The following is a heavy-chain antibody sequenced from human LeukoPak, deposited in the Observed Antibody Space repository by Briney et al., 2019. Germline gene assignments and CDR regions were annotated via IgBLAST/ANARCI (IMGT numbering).Heavy chain of an antibody. CDR3: AKVAKGTVVPAAMTRHFDY. Sequence: GGSLRLSCAASGFTFSSYAMSWVRQAPGKGLEWVSAISGSGGSTYYADSVKGRFAISRDNSKNTLYLQMNSLRAEDSAVYYCAKVAKGTVVPAAMTRHFDYWGQGTLVTVSS. D-gene: IGHD2-2*01. J-gene: IGHJ4*02. V-gene: IGHV3-23*01. CDR2: ISGSGGST. CDR1: GFTFSSYA.